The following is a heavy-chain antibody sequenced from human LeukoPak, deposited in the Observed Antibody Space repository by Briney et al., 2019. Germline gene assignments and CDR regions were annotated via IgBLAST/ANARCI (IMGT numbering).Heavy chain of an antibody. CDR2: IYHSGST. CDR1: GYSISSGYY. J-gene: IGHJ6*03. V-gene: IGHV4-38-2*02. Sequence: PSETLSLTCTVSGYSISSGYYWGWIRQPPGKGLEWIGSIYHSGSTYYNPSLKSRVTISVDTSKNQFSLKPSSVTAADTAVYYCARDSMITFGGVPRSYYMDVWGKGTTVTISS. CDR3: ARDSMITFGGVPRSYYMDV. D-gene: IGHD3-16*01.